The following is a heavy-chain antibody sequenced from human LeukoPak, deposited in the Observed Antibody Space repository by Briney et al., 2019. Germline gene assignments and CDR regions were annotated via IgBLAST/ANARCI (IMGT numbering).Heavy chain of an antibody. Sequence: ASVKASCKASGYTSTGYYMHWVRHAPGQGRERMGWINPNSGGTNSAQKSQGRVTMTRDTSISTAYMELSRLRSDDTAVYYCARGGRTRPPNLYYDSSGYYSLMYYFDYWGQGTLVTVSS. J-gene: IGHJ4*02. CDR1: GYTSTGYY. D-gene: IGHD3-22*01. CDR2: INPNSGGT. CDR3: ARGGRTRPPNLYYDSSGYYSLMYYFDY. V-gene: IGHV1-2*02.